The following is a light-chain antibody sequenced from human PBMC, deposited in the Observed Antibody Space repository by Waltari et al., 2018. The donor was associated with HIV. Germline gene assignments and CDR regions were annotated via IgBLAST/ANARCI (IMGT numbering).Light chain of an antibody. Sequence: EVVLTQSPATLSLSPGERATLSCRASQSVYSYLAWYQQKPGQAPRLLIYAASNRATGIPARFSGSGSGTDFTLTISSLEPEDFAMYYCQQRSTWPRTFGQGTKVENK. CDR2: AAS. CDR3: QQRSTWPRT. V-gene: IGKV3-11*01. J-gene: IGKJ1*01. CDR1: QSVYSY.